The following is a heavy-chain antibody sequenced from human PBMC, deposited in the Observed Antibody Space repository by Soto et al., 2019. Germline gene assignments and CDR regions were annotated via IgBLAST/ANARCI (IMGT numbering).Heavy chain of an antibody. D-gene: IGHD3-16*01. V-gene: IGHV3-48*02. CDR2: IHGTRSII. J-gene: IGHJ4*02. CDR3: ARDARNADYDY. Sequence: EVQLVESGGGLVQPGGPLKLSCAVSGFTFSSHAMNGVRQAPGKGLEWVAYIHGTRSIIYYADSVKGRFTISRDNAKNSLYLQMDSLRDEDTALYYCARDARNADYDYWGQGTLVTVSS. CDR1: GFTFSSHA.